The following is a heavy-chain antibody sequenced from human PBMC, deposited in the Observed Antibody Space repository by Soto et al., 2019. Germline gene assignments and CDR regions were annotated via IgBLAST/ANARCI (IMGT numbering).Heavy chain of an antibody. V-gene: IGHV1-69*01. J-gene: IGHJ4*02. Sequence: QVQLVQSGAEVKKPGSSVKVSCKASGGTFSSYAISWVRQAPGQGLEWMGGIIPIFGTANYAQKFQGRVTITADESTSTAYMELSSLRSDDTAVHYCARELRLDGYNLSSFDYWGQGTLVTVSS. D-gene: IGHD5-12*01. CDR1: GGTFSSYA. CDR2: IIPIFGTA. CDR3: ARELRLDGYNLSSFDY.